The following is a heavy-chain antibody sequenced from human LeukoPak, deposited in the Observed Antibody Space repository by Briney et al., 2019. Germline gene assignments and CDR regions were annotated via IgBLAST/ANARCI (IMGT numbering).Heavy chain of an antibody. J-gene: IGHJ6*03. CDR1: GGSRSGYY. Sequence: SETLSLTCAVYGGSRSGYYWIWIRHPPGKGLEGIGETNHSGSTNYNPSPKSRATISVDTSKNQFSLKLSSVTAADTAVYYCARSGWYPLYYYYYMDVWGKGTTVTVSS. CDR2: TNHSGST. V-gene: IGHV4-34*01. D-gene: IGHD6-19*01. CDR3: ARSGWYPLYYYYYMDV.